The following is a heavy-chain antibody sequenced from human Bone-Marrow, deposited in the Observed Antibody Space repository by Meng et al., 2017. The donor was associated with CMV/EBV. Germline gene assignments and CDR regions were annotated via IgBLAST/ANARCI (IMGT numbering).Heavy chain of an antibody. CDR1: GFTFSSYA. CDR2: ISYDGSNK. D-gene: IGHD2-2*01. CDR3: ARAGSGYCSSTSCSHLYNWFDP. J-gene: IGHJ5*02. Sequence: GGSLRLSCAASGFTFSSYAMHWVRQAPGKGLEWVAVISYDGSNKYYADSVKGRFTISRDNSKNTLYLQMNSLRGEDTAVYHCARAGSGYCSSTSCSHLYNWFDPWGQGTLVTFSS. V-gene: IGHV3-30-3*01.